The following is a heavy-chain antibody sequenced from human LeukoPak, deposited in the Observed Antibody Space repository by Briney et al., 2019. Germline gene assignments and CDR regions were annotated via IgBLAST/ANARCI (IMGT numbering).Heavy chain of an antibody. D-gene: IGHD6-13*01. CDR2: IYTNGGT. J-gene: IGHJ5*02. V-gene: IGHV4-4*07. CDR3: ARDRKGYSSSWYNWFDP. CDR1: GGSISSYY. Sequence: SETLSLTCTVSGGSISSYYWSWIRQPAGKGLEWIGRIYTNGGTNYNPSLKSRVTMSVDTSKNQFSLKLSSVTAADTAVYYCARDRKGYSSSWYNWFDPWGQGTLVTVSS.